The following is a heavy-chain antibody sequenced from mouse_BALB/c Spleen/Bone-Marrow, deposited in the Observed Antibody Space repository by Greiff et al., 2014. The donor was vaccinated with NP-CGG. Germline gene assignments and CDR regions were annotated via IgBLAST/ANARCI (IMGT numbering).Heavy chain of an antibody. Sequence: EVKLMESGGGLVKPGGSLKLSCAASGFTFSDYYMYWVRQTPEKRLEWVATISDGGSYTCYPDSVKGRFTISRDNAKHNLYLQMSSLKSEDTAMYYCARDALYRYDGGYAMDYWGQGTSVTVSS. J-gene: IGHJ4*01. V-gene: IGHV5-4*02. CDR3: ARDALYRYDGGYAMDY. CDR1: GFTFSDYY. D-gene: IGHD2-14*01. CDR2: ISDGGSYT.